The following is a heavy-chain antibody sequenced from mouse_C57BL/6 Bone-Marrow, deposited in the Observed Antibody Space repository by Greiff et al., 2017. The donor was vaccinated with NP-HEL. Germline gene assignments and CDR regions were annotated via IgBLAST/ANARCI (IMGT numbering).Heavy chain of an antibody. Sequence: VQLQQPGAELVKPGASVKLSCKASGYTFTSYWMHWVKQRPGRGLEWIGRIDPNSGGTTYNEKFTSKATLTVDKPSSTAYSQLSSLTSEDSAVYYCAGITTAYYFDYWGQGTTLTVSS. D-gene: IGHD1-2*01. V-gene: IGHV1-72*01. CDR1: GYTFTSYW. J-gene: IGHJ2*01. CDR3: AGITTAYYFDY. CDR2: IDPNSGGT.